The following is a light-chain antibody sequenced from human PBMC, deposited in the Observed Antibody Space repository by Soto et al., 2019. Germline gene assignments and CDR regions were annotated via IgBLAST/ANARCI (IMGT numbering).Light chain of an antibody. J-gene: IGKJ2*01. CDR1: QSVSSSY. CDR2: VES. V-gene: IGKV3-20*01. CDR3: QQYGSSPPYT. Sequence: EIVLTQSPGTLSLSPGERATLSCRASQSVSSSYLAWYQQKPGQAPRLLIYVESSRDTGIQDRFSGSGSGTDFTLTISRLEPEDFAVYYCQQYGSSPPYTFGQATKLEIK.